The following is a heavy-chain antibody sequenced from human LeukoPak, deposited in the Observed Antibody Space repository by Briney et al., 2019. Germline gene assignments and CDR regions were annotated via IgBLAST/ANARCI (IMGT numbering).Heavy chain of an antibody. CDR2: INHSGST. Sequence: SETLSLTCAVYGGSFSGYYWSWIRQPPGKGLEWIGEINHSGSTYYNPSLKSRVAISVDTSKNQFSLKLSSVTAADTAVYYCARVRCSGGSCYGNWFDPWGQGTLVTASS. J-gene: IGHJ5*02. CDR1: GGSFSGYY. V-gene: IGHV4-34*01. CDR3: ARVRCSGGSCYGNWFDP. D-gene: IGHD2-15*01.